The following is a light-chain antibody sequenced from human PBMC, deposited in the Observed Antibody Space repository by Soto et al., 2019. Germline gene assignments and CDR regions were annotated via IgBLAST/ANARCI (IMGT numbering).Light chain of an antibody. J-gene: IGKJ1*01. CDR1: QSLSGR. Sequence: DIQMTQSPSTLSSSVGDRVTITCRASQSLSGRLAWYQQRPGQAPKLLIYDVSTLESGVPSRFNVTGTGSWTEFPLSISDLQPDDFATYYCQQYTYYSTLGPGTKVEVK. CDR2: DVS. CDR3: QQYTYYST. V-gene: IGKV1-5*01.